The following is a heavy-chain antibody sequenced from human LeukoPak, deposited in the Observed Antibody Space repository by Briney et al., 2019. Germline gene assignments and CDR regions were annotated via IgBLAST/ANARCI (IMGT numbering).Heavy chain of an antibody. Sequence: GGSLRLSCAASGFTVSSNYMSWVRQAPGKGLEWVSVIYSGGSTYYADSVKGRFTISRDNSKNTLYLQMNSLRVEDTAVYYCTRGGLYCGGDCLDYWGQGTLVTVSS. J-gene: IGHJ4*02. D-gene: IGHD2-21*01. CDR3: TRGGLYCGGDCLDY. CDR2: IYSGGST. V-gene: IGHV3-53*01. CDR1: GFTVSSNY.